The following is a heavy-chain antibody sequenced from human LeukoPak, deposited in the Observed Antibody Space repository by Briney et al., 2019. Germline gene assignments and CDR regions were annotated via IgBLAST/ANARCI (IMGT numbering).Heavy chain of an antibody. V-gene: IGHV3-53*01. J-gene: IGHJ4*02. Sequence: GGSLRLSCAASGFTVSSNYMSWVRQAPGKGLEWVSVIYSGGSTYYADSVKGRFTISRDNSKNTLYLQMNSLRAEDTAVYYCARYCSSTGCSRTPQNYFDYWGQGTLVTVSS. CDR2: IYSGGST. CDR3: ARYCSSTGCSRTPQNYFDY. CDR1: GFTVSSNY. D-gene: IGHD2-2*01.